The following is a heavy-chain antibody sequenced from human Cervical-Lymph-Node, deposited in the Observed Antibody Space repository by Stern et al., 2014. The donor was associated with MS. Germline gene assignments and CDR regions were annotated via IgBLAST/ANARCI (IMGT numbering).Heavy chain of an antibody. CDR1: GYTFTSYY. Sequence: VQLVESGAEVKMPGASVKISCKASGYTFTSYYFHWVRQAPGQGLEWMGIINPSDGSTNYAQRFQGRVTMTRDTSTSTVDMEMSSLRSDDTAVYYCARSSGSSGSPLYDLDVWGQGTTVTVSS. D-gene: IGHD3-22*01. CDR2: INPSDGST. V-gene: IGHV1-46*01. CDR3: ARSSGSSGSPLYDLDV. J-gene: IGHJ6*02.